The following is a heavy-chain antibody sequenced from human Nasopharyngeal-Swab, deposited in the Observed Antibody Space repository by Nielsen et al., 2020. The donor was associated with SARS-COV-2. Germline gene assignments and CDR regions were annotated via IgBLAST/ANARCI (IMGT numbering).Heavy chain of an antibody. J-gene: IGHJ6*03. V-gene: IGHV3-21*01. D-gene: IGHD3-10*01. CDR2: ISSSSSYI. CDR3: ARARRGVDYYMDV. Sequence: GGSLRLSCAASGFTFSSYSMNWVRQAPGKGLEWVSSISSSSSYIYYADSVKGRFTISRDNAKNSLYLQMNSLRAEDTAVYYCARARRGVDYYMDVWGKGTTVTASS. CDR1: GFTFSSYS.